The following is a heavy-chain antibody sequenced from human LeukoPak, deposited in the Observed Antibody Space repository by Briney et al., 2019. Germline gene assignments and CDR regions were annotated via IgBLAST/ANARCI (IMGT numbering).Heavy chain of an antibody. D-gene: IGHD3/OR15-3a*01. CDR1: DYTFITNG. J-gene: IGHJ4*02. CDR3: VRESDLGWLPFDY. CDR2: ISAHNGKA. Sequence: GASVRVSCKASDYTFITNGIHWVRQAPGQGPEWMGWISAHNGKANYAQKLQGRVTMTTDTSRSTVYMELRSLRSDDTAVYYCVRESDLGWLPFDYWGQGTLVTVSS. V-gene: IGHV1-18*01.